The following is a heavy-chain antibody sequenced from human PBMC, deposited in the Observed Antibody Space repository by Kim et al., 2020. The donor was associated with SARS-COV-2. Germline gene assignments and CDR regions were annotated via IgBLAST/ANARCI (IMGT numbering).Heavy chain of an antibody. V-gene: IGHV1-46*01. CDR2: ST. CDR3: VAMATISSDY. Sequence: STSYVQKFKGRVTMPRDTSTSTVYMELGSLRSEDTAVYYCVAMATISSDYWGQGTLVTVSS. J-gene: IGHJ4*02. D-gene: IGHD5-12*01.